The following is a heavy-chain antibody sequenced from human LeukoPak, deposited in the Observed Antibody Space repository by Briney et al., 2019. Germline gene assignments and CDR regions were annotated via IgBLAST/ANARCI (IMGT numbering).Heavy chain of an antibody. Sequence: ASVKVSCKASGYTFTSYGISCVRRAPGQGLEWMGWISAYNGNTNYAQKLQGRVTMTTDTSTSTAYMELRSLRSDDTAVYYCERDPSEYSYGLSYFQHWGQGTLVTVSS. D-gene: IGHD5-18*01. CDR1: GYTFTSYG. J-gene: IGHJ1*01. CDR3: ERDPSEYSYGLSYFQH. V-gene: IGHV1-18*01. CDR2: ISAYNGNT.